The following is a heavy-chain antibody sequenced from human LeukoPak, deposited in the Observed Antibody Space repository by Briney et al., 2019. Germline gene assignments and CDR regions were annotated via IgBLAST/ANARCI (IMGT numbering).Heavy chain of an antibody. V-gene: IGHV3-21*01. J-gene: IGHJ4*02. D-gene: IGHD4-17*01. CDR1: GFTLRRYS. CDR3: ASHDYGDYLKRGYFDY. Sequence: PRGSLRHSCAASGFTLRRYSVNWVFAAQRERLEWVSSISSSSSYISYADLVKGRFTISRDKAKNSLYLQMTSLRAEDTGVYYCASHDYGDYLKRGYFDYWGQGTLVTGSS. CDR2: ISSSSSYI.